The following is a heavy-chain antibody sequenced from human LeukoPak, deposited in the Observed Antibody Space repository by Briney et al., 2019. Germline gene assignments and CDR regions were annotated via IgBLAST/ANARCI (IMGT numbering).Heavy chain of an antibody. J-gene: IGHJ6*02. CDR3: ARDTNSGSSFSFGSYYFLDV. V-gene: IGHV1-18*04. CDR1: GYSFTSYG. CDR2: MSTYGDT. Sequence: ASVKVSCKASGYSFTSYGITWVRQAPGQGLEWMAWMSTYGDTKYAQKVQGRVTVTTDTSTNTAYMEVRSLASDDTAVYYCARDTNSGSSFSFGSYYFLDVWGHGTTVTVSS. D-gene: IGHD1-26*01.